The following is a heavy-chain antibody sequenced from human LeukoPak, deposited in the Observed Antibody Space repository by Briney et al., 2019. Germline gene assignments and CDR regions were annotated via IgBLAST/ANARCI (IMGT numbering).Heavy chain of an antibody. CDR1: VYTLSMYS. J-gene: IGHJ4*02. V-gene: IGHV3-7*01. CDR2: IKQDGSEK. Sequence: GGALRLSCMHSVYTLSMYSMTSVRHALGKGLEWGASIKQDGSEKQYVGSGRGRFTISRDNAKNVLDLQMDSLTAEDTGLYYCAKDIHYFQSDYWGQGTLVTVSS. CDR3: AKDIHYFQSDY. D-gene: IGHD3-10*01.